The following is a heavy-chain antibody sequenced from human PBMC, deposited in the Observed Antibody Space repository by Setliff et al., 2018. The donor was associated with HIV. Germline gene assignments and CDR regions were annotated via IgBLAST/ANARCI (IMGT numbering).Heavy chain of an antibody. V-gene: IGHV1-69*13. CDR1: GGTFSSYA. D-gene: IGHD3-22*01. CDR3: ARGGVYYYDSSGWSMDY. Sequence: SVKVSCKASGGTFSSYAISWVRQAPGQGLDWMGGIIPVFGTTNYAQKFQGRVTITADESTSTAYMELSSLRSEGTAVYYCARGGVYYYDSSGWSMDYWGQGTLVTVSS. J-gene: IGHJ4*02. CDR2: IIPVFGTT.